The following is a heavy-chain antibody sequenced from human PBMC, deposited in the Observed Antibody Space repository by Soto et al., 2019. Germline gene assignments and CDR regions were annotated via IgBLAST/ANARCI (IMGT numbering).Heavy chain of an antibody. J-gene: IGHJ4*02. CDR3: ARTYDSNGYANEFDS. Sequence: QVQLQESGPGLVKPSQTLSLTCSVSGRSITSYYWSWVRQPPGKGLEWIGYIYDNGITSQNPSLKSRVTMSADTSQNQFSLKLTSVTGADTAVYFCARTYDSNGYANEFDSWGQGILVTVTS. CDR2: IYDNGIT. V-gene: IGHV4-59*12. D-gene: IGHD3-22*01. CDR1: GRSITSYY.